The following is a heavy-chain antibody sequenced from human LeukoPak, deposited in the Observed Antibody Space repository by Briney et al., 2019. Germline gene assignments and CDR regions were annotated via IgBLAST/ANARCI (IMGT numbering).Heavy chain of an antibody. J-gene: IGHJ3*02. V-gene: IGHV3-23*01. D-gene: IGHD2/OR15-2a*01. CDR2: ISGSTGNT. CDR3: AKDPRRILGSFEI. CDR1: GFTSNTYG. Sequence: QPGGSLRLSCAASGSASGFTSNTYGMSWVRRAPGKGLEWVSGISGSTGNTYYADSVKGRFTISRDTSKNTLYLQMSSLRAEDTAVNYCAKDPRRILGSFEIWGQGTMVTVS.